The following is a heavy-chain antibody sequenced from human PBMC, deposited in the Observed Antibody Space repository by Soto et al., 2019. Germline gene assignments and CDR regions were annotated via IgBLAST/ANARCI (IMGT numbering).Heavy chain of an antibody. Sequence: PSETLSLTCTVSGGSISSYYWSWIRQPPGKGLEWIGYIYYSGSTNYNPSLKSRVTISVDTSKNQFSLKLSSVTAADTAVYYCARKTTVTYFDYWGQGTLVTVSS. CDR3: ARKTTVTYFDY. V-gene: IGHV4-59*01. CDR2: IYYSGST. D-gene: IGHD4-17*01. CDR1: GGSISSYY. J-gene: IGHJ4*02.